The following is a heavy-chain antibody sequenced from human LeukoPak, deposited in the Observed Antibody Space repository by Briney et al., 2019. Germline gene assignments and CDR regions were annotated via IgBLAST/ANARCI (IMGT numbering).Heavy chain of an antibody. CDR3: AREEIFRVAVAGNWVDY. CDR2: ISYDGSNK. Sequence: PGGSLRLSCAASGFTFSSYAMHWVRQAPGKGLEWVAVISYDGSNKYYAGSVKGRFTISRDNSKNTLYLQMSSLRAEDTAVYYCAREEIFRVAVAGNWVDYWGQGTLVTVSS. D-gene: IGHD6-19*01. CDR1: GFTFSSYA. V-gene: IGHV3-30-3*01. J-gene: IGHJ4*02.